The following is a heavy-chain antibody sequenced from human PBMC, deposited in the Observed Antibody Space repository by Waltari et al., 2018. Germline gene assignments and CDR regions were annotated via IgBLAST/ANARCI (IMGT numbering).Heavy chain of an antibody. D-gene: IGHD5-18*01. Sequence: EVHLAESGGGVVQPGGSLRLSWAGSGFMFGCYWMHWVRQAPGKGLEWVSRINVDGGYISYGDSVKGRFTISRDNAKNTVFLQLNSLRAEDTAVYYCARKAGSGYPYGPFYYDNWGQGTLVTVSS. CDR2: INVDGGYI. CDR3: ARKAGSGYPYGPFYYDN. V-gene: IGHV3-74*01. J-gene: IGHJ4*02. CDR1: GFMFGCYW.